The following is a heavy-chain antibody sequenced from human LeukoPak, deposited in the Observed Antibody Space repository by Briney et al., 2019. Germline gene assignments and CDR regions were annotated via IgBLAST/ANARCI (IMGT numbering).Heavy chain of an antibody. Sequence: ASVKVSFKTSGYTVTPDYMHWVRQAPGQGLEWMGIISPRGESTTYAQKFQGRVTMTRDTPTSTVYMELSSLSSEDTAVYYCARHDAPGSSPFDYWGQGTLVTVSS. D-gene: IGHD2-15*01. V-gene: IGHV1-46*01. CDR3: ARHDAPGSSPFDY. J-gene: IGHJ4*02. CDR2: ISPRGEST. CDR1: GYTVTPDY.